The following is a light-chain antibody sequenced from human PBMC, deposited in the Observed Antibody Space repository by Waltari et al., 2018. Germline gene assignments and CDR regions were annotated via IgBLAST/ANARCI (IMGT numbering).Light chain of an antibody. CDR1: QSVRSN. CDR3: QQYNNWPIT. V-gene: IGKV3-15*01. Sequence: EIVMTQSPATLSVSPGERATLPCRASQSVRSNLAWYQQQPGQPPRLLIDGASTRANGIRARFSGSESGREFTLTISSLQSEDFAFYYCQQYNNWPITFGQGTRLEIK. CDR2: GAS. J-gene: IGKJ5*01.